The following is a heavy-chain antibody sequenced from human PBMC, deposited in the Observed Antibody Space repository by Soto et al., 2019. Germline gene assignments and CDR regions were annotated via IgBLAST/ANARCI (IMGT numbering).Heavy chain of an antibody. CDR3: AKGRYSSRSPDFDY. CDR1: GFTFSDYA. D-gene: IGHD6-13*01. J-gene: IGHJ4*02. V-gene: IGHV3-30*18. Sequence: GGSLRLSCAASGFTFSDYAMHWVRQAPGKGLEWVAVVSHGGRNTHYADSVKGRFTISRDSSKNTVSLEMNSLRAEDTAVYYCAKGRYSSRSPDFDYWGQGTLVTVSS. CDR2: VSHGGRNT.